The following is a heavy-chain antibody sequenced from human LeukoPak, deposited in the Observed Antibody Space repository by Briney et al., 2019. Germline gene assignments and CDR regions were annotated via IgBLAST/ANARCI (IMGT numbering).Heavy chain of an antibody. CDR1: GYTFTNFY. CDR2: INPNSGDT. V-gene: IGHV1-2*02. J-gene: IGHJ4*02. D-gene: IGHD3-22*01. Sequence: GASVKVSCKASGYTFTNFYVHWVRQAPGQGLEWMGWINPNSGDTRSLQQFQGRVTMTRDTSINTAYMELSGLRSDDTAVYYCARVGSYYDSSGYYPYWGQGTLVTVSS. CDR3: ARVGSYYDSSGYYPY.